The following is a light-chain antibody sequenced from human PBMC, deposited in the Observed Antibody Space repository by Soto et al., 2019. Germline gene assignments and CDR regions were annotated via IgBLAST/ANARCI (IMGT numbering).Light chain of an antibody. CDR2: WAS. Sequence: DIVMTQSPDSLAVSLGERATINCKSSQSVLHTSNNKNYLAWYQQKPGQPPKLLIYWASTRESGVPDRFSGGGSVTDFTLTISSLQAEDVAVYYCQQYYDGSPFFGQGTRLEIK. V-gene: IGKV4-1*01. CDR1: QSVLHTSNNKNY. CDR3: QQYYDGSPF. J-gene: IGKJ2*01.